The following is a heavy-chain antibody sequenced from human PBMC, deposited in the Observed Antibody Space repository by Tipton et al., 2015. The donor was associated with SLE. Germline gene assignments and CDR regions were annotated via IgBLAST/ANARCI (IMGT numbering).Heavy chain of an antibody. D-gene: IGHD2-2*01. V-gene: IGHV4-59*01. Sequence: GLVKPSETLSLTCTVSGGSISSYYWSWIRQPPGKGLEWIGYVYYTGSTNYNPSLKSRVTISVDTSKNQFSLKLKSVTAADSAVYYCARERYCSGASCYAPDYWGQGTLVTVSS. CDR2: VYYTGST. J-gene: IGHJ4*02. CDR3: ARERYCSGASCYAPDY. CDR1: GGSISSYY.